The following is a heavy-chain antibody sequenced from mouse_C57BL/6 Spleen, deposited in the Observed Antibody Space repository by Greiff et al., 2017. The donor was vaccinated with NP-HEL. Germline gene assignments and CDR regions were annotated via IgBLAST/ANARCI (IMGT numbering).Heavy chain of an antibody. V-gene: IGHV1-80*01. CDR3: ASIYYYGSSLDY. D-gene: IGHD1-1*01. CDR1: GYAFSSYW. J-gene: IGHJ2*01. CDR2: IYPGDGDT. Sequence: SGAELVKPGASVKISCKASGYAFSSYWMNWVKQRPGKGLEWIGQIYPGDGDTNYNGKFKGKATLTADKSSSTAYMQLSSLTSEDSAVYFCASIYYYGSSLDYWGQGTTLTVSS.